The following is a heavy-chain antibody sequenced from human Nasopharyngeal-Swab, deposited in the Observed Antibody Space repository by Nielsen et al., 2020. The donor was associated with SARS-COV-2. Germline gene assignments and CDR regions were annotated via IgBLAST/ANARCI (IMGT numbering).Heavy chain of an antibody. CDR2: INHSGST. J-gene: IGHJ5*02. V-gene: IGHV4-34*01. CDR1: GGSFSGYY. CDR3: ARFIVVVPAATHWFDP. D-gene: IGHD2-2*01. Sequence: ESLKISCAVSGGSFSGYYWSWLLQPPGKGLEWLGEINHSGSTNYNPSLKSRVTISVDTSKNQFSLKLSSVTAADTAVYYCARFIVVVPAATHWFDPWGQGTLVTVSS.